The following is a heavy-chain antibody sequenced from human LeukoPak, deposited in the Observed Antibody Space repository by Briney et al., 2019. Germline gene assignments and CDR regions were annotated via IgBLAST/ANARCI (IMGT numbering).Heavy chain of an antibody. Sequence: PGGSLRLSCAASGFTFDDYGMSWVRQAPGKGLEWVSGINWNGGSTGCADSVKGRFTISRDNAKNSLYLHMNSLRAEDTALYYCARDPEVPYTRYYFDYWSQGTLVTVSS. V-gene: IGHV3-20*04. J-gene: IGHJ4*02. CDR2: INWNGGST. CDR1: GFTFDDYG. CDR3: ARDPEVPYTRYYFDY. D-gene: IGHD1-14*01.